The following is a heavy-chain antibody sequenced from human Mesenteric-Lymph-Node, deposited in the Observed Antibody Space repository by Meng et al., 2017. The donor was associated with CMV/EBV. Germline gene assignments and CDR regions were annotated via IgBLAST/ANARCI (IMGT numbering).Heavy chain of an antibody. CDR1: GFTFDSYS. D-gene: IGHD2-2*02. CDR3: ARDLEKYCSSTSCYMGADY. Sequence: GGSLRLSCAASGFTFDSYSMNWVRQAPGKGLEWVSYISSISSTIYYADSVKGRFTISRDNAKNSLYLQMNSLRAEDTAVYYCARDLEKYCSSTSCYMGADYWGQGTLVTISS. J-gene: IGHJ4*02. CDR2: ISSISSTI. V-gene: IGHV3-48*04.